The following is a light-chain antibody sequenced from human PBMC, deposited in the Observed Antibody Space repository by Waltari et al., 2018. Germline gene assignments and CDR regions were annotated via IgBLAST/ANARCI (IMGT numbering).Light chain of an antibody. CDR3: QQYDDFPFT. CDR1: QSISSW. Sequence: DIQMTQSPATLSASVGDRVPLSCRASQSISSWLAWYQQKPGKAPKILIFKASFLESGVPSRFSGSGSGTEFSLTISSLQPEDFATYYCQQYDDFPFTFGQGTKVEVK. CDR2: KAS. V-gene: IGKV1-5*03. J-gene: IGKJ2*01.